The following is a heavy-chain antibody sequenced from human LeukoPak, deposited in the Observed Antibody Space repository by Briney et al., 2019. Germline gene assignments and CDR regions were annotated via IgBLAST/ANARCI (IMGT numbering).Heavy chain of an antibody. V-gene: IGHV1-18*01. Sequence: ASVKVSCKASGYTFTSYGISWVRQAPGQGLEWMGWISTYNGNTNYAQKLQGRVTMTTDTSTSTAYMELRSLRSDDTAVYYCASSVQTYYYDSSGYLPFDYWGQGTLVTVSS. CDR3: ASSVQTYYYDSSGYLPFDY. CDR2: ISTYNGNT. CDR1: GYTFTSYG. J-gene: IGHJ4*02. D-gene: IGHD3-22*01.